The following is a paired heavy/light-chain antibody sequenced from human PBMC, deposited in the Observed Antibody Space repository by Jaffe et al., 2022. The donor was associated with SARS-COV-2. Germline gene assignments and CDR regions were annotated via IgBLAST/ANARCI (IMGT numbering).Light chain of an antibody. CDR1: SSDVGGYNY. CDR2: EVT. Sequence: QSALTQPASVSGSPGQSITISCTGTSSDVGGYNYVSWYHQHPGKAPKLMIYEVTNRPSGVPERFSGSKSGNTASLTISGLQAEDEADYYCSSYTSSSAVVFGGGTKLTVL. J-gene: IGLJ2*01. CDR3: SSYTSSSAVV. V-gene: IGLV2-14*01.
Heavy chain of an antibody. Sequence: QVQLQESGPRLVKPSETLSLTCTVSGDSFSSYYWSWIRQPPGKGLEWIGFIFYSGSTNYNPSLKSRVTISVDTSKNQFSLKLSSVTAADTAVYYCAREVLRDRATYSAFNVWGQGTMVTVSS. J-gene: IGHJ3*01. D-gene: IGHD1-26*01. CDR1: GDSFSSYY. CDR2: IFYSGST. V-gene: IGHV4-59*01. CDR3: AREVLRDRATYSAFNV.